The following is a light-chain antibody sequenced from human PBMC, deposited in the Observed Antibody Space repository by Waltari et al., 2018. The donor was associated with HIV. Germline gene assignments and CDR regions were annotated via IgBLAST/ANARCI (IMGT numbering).Light chain of an antibody. CDR3: QSADSSDISV. Sequence: SSELTQPPSVPVSPGQPARSTCSADALATKYAYWYQQKPGQAPVLVMYKDSERPSGIPERFSGSSSGTKVTLTSSGVQAEDEADYHCQSADSSDISVFGGGTKLTVL. CDR1: ALATKY. CDR2: KDS. V-gene: IGLV3-25*03. J-gene: IGLJ3*02.